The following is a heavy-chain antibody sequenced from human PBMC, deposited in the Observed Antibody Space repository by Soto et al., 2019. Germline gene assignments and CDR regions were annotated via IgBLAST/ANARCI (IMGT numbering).Heavy chain of an antibody. V-gene: IGHV3-53*01. CDR2: IYSGGST. D-gene: IGHD2-21*01. CDR1: GFTVSSNY. CDR3: ARDCCSSWFDP. Sequence: GGSLRLSCAASGFTVSSNYMSWVRQAPGKGLEWVSVIYSGGSTYYADSVKGRFTISRDNSKNTLYLQMNSLRAEDTAVYYCARDCCSSWFDPWGQGTLVTVSS. J-gene: IGHJ5*02.